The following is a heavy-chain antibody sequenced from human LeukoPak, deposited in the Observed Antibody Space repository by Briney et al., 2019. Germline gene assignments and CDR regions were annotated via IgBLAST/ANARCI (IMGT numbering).Heavy chain of an antibody. J-gene: IGHJ4*02. CDR3: ARFTVTSTYYFDY. Sequence: SETLSLTCTVSGGSISSSSYYWGWIRRPPGKGLEWIGSIYYSGSTYYNPSLKSRVTISVDTSKNQFSLKLSSVTAADTAVYYCARFTVTSTYYFDYWGQGTLVTVSS. V-gene: IGHV4-39*07. CDR2: IYYSGST. CDR1: GGSISSSSYY. D-gene: IGHD4-17*01.